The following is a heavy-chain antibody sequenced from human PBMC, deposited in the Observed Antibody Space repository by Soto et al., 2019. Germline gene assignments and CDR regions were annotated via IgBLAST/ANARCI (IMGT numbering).Heavy chain of an antibody. CDR2: IYYSGST. V-gene: IGHV4-59*08. J-gene: IGHJ5*02. CDR1: GGSISSYY. D-gene: IGHD3-10*01. CDR3: ASQLNYYGSGSTWFDP. Sequence: SETLSLTCTVSGGSISSYYWSWIRQPPGKGLEWIGYIYYSGSTNYNPSLKSRVTISVDTSKNQFSLKLSSVTAADTAVYYCASQLNYYGSGSTWFDPWGQGTLVTVSS.